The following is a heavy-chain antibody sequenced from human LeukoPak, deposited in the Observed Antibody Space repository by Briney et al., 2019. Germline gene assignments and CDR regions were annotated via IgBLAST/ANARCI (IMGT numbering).Heavy chain of an antibody. D-gene: IGHD6-19*01. V-gene: IGHV4-34*01. CDR1: GGSFTDYY. J-gene: IGHJ5*02. CDR3: SRRGQWLDHWFDP. CDR2: ITHRGST. Sequence: PSETLTLTCAVFGGSFTDYYGSWIRQPPGKGLEWIGEITHRGSTNYKSSLKSRVTISVDTSKNQFSLKLTSVTAADTANYCSRRGQWLDHWFDPWGQGTLVTVSS.